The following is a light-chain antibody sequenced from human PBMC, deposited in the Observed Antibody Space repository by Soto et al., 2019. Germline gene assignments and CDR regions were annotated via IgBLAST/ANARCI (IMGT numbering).Light chain of an antibody. CDR1: SSNIGNNY. Sequence: QSVLTQSPSVSAAPGQQVTISCSGSSSNIGNNYVSWYQQVPGTAPKPLIYDNNKRPSGIPDRFSGSKSGTSGTLDITGLQTGDEADYYCATWDGSLPGEVFGGGTQLTVL. J-gene: IGLJ2*01. CDR3: ATWDGSLPGEV. CDR2: DNN. V-gene: IGLV1-51*01.